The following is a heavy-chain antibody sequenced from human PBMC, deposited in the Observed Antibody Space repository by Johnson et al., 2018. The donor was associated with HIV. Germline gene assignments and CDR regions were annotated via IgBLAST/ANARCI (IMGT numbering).Heavy chain of an antibody. CDR2: ISYDGSNK. J-gene: IGHJ3*02. CDR3: ARAYNWHSDAFDI. D-gene: IGHD1/OR15-1a*01. V-gene: IGHV3-30*04. Sequence: QVQLVESGGGLVQPGGSLRLSCAASGFTFSSYAMHWVRQAPGKGLEWVAVISYDGSNKYYADSVKGRFTISRDNSKNTLYLQMNSLRAEDTAVYYCARAYNWHSDAFDIWGQGTMVTVSS. CDR1: GFTFSSYA.